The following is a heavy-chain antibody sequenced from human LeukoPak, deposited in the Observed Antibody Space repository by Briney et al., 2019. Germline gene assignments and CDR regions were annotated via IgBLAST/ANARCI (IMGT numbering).Heavy chain of an antibody. D-gene: IGHD6-19*01. CDR2: INQDGSEK. J-gene: IGHJ3*02. V-gene: IGHV3-7*05. CDR1: GFTLSIYW. CDR3: ARDQYSGHWYYALDI. Sequence: PGGSLRLSCEASGFTLSIYWMSWVRQAPGKGLEWVANINQDGSEKYYVDSVKGRFTISRDNAEKSLYLQMNSLRVEDTAVYYCARDQYSGHWYYALDIWGQGTMVTVSS.